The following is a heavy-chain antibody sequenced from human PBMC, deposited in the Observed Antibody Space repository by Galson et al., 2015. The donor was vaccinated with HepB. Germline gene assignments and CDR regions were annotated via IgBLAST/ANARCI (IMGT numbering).Heavy chain of an antibody. CDR1: GGTFSSYA. V-gene: IGHV1-69*13. J-gene: IGHJ6*02. CDR3: AAGSGYSYGSNYYGMDV. CDR2: IIPIFGTA. Sequence: SVKVSCKASGGTFSSYAISWVRQAPGQGLEWMGGIIPIFGTANYAQKFQGRVTITADESTSTAYMELSSLRSEDTAVYYCAAGSGYSYGSNYYGMDVWGQGTTVTVSS. D-gene: IGHD5-18*01.